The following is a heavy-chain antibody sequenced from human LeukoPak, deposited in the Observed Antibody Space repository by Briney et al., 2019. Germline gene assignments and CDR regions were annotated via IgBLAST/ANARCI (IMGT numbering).Heavy chain of an antibody. CDR3: ARGVGYYGSGSYYNVAFDY. CDR1: GGSFSGYY. CDR2: INHSGST. J-gene: IGHJ4*02. D-gene: IGHD3-10*01. Sequence: PSETLSLTCAVYGGSFSGYYWSWIRQPPGKGLEWIGEINHSGSTNYNPSLKSRVTISVDTSKSQFSLKLSSVTAADTAVYYCARGVGYYGSGSYYNVAFDYWGQGTLVTVSS. V-gene: IGHV4-34*01.